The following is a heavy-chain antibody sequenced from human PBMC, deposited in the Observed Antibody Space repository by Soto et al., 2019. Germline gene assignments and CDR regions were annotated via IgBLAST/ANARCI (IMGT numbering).Heavy chain of an antibody. CDR1: GFTFDDYA. CDR2: ISWNSGSI. CDR3: AKDGRVPAVQATYYYYMDV. J-gene: IGHJ6*03. Sequence: GGSLRLSCAASGFTFDDYAMHWVRQAPGKGLEWVSGISWNSGSIGYADSVKGRFTISRDNAKNSLYLQMNSLRAEDTALYYCAKDGRVPAVQATYYYYMDVWGKGTTVTVSS. D-gene: IGHD2-2*01. V-gene: IGHV3-9*01.